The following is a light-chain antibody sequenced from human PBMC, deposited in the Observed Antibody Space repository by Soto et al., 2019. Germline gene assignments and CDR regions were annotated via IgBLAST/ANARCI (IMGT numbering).Light chain of an antibody. CDR2: DAS. CDR3: QQRSNWPWT. V-gene: IGKV3-11*01. J-gene: IGKJ1*01. Sequence: ESVLPQSPGTLSLSPGERATLSCRASQSLSNNIYLAWYQQKPGQAPRLLIYDASNRATGIPARFRGSGSGTDFTLTISSLEPEDSAVYYCQQRSNWPWTFGQGTKVDIK. CDR1: QSLSNNIY.